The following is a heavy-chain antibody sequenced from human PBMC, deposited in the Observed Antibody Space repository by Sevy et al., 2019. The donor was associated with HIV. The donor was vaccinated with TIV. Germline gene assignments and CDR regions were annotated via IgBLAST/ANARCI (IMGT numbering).Heavy chain of an antibody. D-gene: IGHD1-26*01. V-gene: IGHV3-13*01. Sequence: GGSLRLSCAASGFTFSIYDMHWVRQATGKGLEWVSAINTVGDTYYPGSVKGRFTISRENANNSLYLQMNSLRAGDTAVYYCARGALSGSYGGPLDYWGQGTLVTVSS. CDR1: GFTFSIYD. CDR2: INTVGDT. J-gene: IGHJ4*02. CDR3: ARGALSGSYGGPLDY.